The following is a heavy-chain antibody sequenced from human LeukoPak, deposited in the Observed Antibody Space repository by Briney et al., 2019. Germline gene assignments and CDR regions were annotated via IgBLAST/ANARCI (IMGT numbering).Heavy chain of an antibody. CDR2: FLCCGDST. CDR1: GLTLSSHA. CDR3: ASAEEGLSGGWFPKYYCMDG. V-gene: IGHV3-23*01. D-gene: IGHD6-19*01. Sequence: GESLRLSCAASGLTLSSHAMRWVRQAPGGGRGWDSAFLCCGDSTYYADSVKDRFTIPRDNAKNSLYLQMSSLRAEDTGVYSCASAEEGLSGGWFPKYYCMDGGGKATTVTVSS. J-gene: IGHJ6*01.